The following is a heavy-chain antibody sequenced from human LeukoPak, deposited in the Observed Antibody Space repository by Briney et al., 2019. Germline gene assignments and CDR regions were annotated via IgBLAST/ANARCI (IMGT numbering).Heavy chain of an antibody. CDR2: ISSSSSYI. CDR1: GFTFSSYS. CDR3: ARDRWLVLGGDY. D-gene: IGHD6-19*01. J-gene: IGHJ4*02. Sequence: GGSLRLSCAASGFTFSSYSMNWVRQAPGKGLEWVSSISSSSSYIYYADSVKGRFTISRDNAKNSLYLQMNSLRAEDTAVYYCARDRWLVLGGDYWGQGTLVTVSS. V-gene: IGHV3-21*01.